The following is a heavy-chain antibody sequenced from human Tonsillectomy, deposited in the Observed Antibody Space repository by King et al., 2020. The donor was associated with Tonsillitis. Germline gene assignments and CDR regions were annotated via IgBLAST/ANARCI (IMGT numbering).Heavy chain of an antibody. CDR3: ARLCSGDCYPSHAFDI. J-gene: IGHJ3*02. Sequence: TLKESGPALVKPKQTLTLTCTFSGFSLNTHEMRMAWIRQPPGKALEWLARIDWDDDKFYTTSLKTRLAISKDTSKNQVVLTVTNLDPADTATYFCARLCSGDCYPSHAFDIWGQGTMVTVSS. CDR1: GFSLNTHEMR. D-gene: IGHD2-21*02. V-gene: IGHV2-70*04. CDR2: IDWDDDK.